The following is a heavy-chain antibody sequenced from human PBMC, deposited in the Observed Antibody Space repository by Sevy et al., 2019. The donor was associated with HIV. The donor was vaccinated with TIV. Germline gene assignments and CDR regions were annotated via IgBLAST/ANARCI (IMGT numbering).Heavy chain of an antibody. CDR1: GGSISSYY. D-gene: IGHD6-13*01. Sequence: SQTLSLTCSVSGGSISSYYWNWIRQPPGKGLEWIGYIYYSGSTNYNPSLKSRVSISVDTSKSQFSLKLSSVTAGDTAVYYCARVATSGTRYYYYGMDVWGQGTTVTVSS. CDR3: ARVATSGTRYYYYGMDV. J-gene: IGHJ6*02. V-gene: IGHV4-59*01. CDR2: IYYSGST.